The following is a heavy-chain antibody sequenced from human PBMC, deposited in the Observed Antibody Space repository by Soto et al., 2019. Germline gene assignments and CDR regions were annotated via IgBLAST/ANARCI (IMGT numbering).Heavy chain of an antibody. CDR2: ISSSSSTI. V-gene: IGHV3-48*02. CDR1: EFTFSNYA. D-gene: IGHD5-18*01. CDR3: ARDAGYSYGPFDY. J-gene: IGHJ4*02. Sequence: GGALRLSCAASEFTFSNYAMNWVHQATGKGLEWLSYISSSSSTIYYADSVKGRFTISRDNAKNSLYLQMNSLRDEDTAVYYCARDAGYSYGPFDYWGQGTLVTVSS.